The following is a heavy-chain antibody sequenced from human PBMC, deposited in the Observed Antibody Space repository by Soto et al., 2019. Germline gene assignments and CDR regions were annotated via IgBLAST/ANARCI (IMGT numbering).Heavy chain of an antibody. D-gene: IGHD6-13*01. CDR3: AKDFDYSSSFSDY. CDR1: GFTFSSYA. V-gene: IGHV3-23*01. CDR2: ISASGTST. J-gene: IGHJ4*02. Sequence: GGSLRLSCAVSGFTFSSYAMSWVRQAPGKGLEWVSAISASGTSTYYADSVKGRYTISRDNSRSTLYLQMNSLRAEDTAVYYCAKDFDYSSSFSDYWGQGTLVTVSS.